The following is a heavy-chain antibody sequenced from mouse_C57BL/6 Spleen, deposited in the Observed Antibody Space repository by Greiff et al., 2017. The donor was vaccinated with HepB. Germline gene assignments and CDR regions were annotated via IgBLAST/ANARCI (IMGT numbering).Heavy chain of an antibody. D-gene: IGHD2-1*01. CDR3: ARDYGNPDY. V-gene: IGHV1-59*01. Sequence: QVQLKQPGAELVRPGTSVKLSCKASGYTFTSYWMHWVKQRPGQGLEWIGVIDPSDSYTNYNQKFKGKATLTVDTSSSTAYMQLSSLTSEDSAVYYCARDYGNPDYWGQGTTLTVSS. CDR2: IDPSDSYT. J-gene: IGHJ2*01. CDR1: GYTFTSYW.